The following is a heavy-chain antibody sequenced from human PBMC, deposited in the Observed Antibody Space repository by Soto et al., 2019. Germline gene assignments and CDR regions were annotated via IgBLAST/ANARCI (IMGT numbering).Heavy chain of an antibody. CDR2: IYYSGST. V-gene: IGHV4-31*03. J-gene: IGHJ5*02. Sequence: SETLSLTCTVSGGSISSGGYYWSWIRQHPGKGLEWIGYIYYSGSTYYNPSLKSRVTISVDTSKNQFSLKLSSVTAADTAVYYCAREGYYDSSGYYRLDPWGQGTLVTVSS. D-gene: IGHD3-22*01. CDR3: AREGYYDSSGYYRLDP. CDR1: GGSISSGGYY.